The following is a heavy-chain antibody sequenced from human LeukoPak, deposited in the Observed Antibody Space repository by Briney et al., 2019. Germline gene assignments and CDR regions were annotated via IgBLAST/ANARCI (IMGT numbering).Heavy chain of an antibody. Sequence: ASVKVSCKASGYSFTSYYMHWVRQAPGQGLEWMGIINPSGGSTSYAQKFQGRLTMTRDTSTSTVYMELSSLRSEDTAVYYCARVGPPYSSGADAFDIWGQGTMVTVSS. CDR3: ARVGPPYSSGADAFDI. V-gene: IGHV1-46*01. J-gene: IGHJ3*02. CDR2: INPSGGST. CDR1: GYSFTSYY. D-gene: IGHD6-19*01.